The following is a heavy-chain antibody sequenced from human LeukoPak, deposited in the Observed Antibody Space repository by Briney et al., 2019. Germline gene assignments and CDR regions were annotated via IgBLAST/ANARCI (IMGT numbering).Heavy chain of an antibody. CDR2: INNDGSST. D-gene: IGHD3-22*01. V-gene: IGHV3-74*01. Sequence: GGSLRLSCAASGFTFSAYWMHWVRQDPGKGLVWVSHINNDGSSTIYADAVKGRFTLSRDNAKSTLYLQMNSLRAEDTAVDYCARASYYHDSSGYQHNFDYWGQGTLVTVSS. CDR3: ARASYYHDSSGYQHNFDY. J-gene: IGHJ4*02. CDR1: GFTFSAYW.